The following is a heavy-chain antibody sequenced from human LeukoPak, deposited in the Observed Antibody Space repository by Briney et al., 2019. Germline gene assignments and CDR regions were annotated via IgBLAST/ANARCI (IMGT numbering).Heavy chain of an antibody. CDR2: ISGSGGST. J-gene: IGHJ4*02. CDR3: AKGSYDILTGYTFDY. V-gene: IGHV3-23*01. D-gene: IGHD3-9*01. Sequence: GGSLRLSCAASGFTFDDYGMSWVRQAPGKGLEWVSAISGSGGSTYYADSVKGRFTISRDNSKNTLYLQMNSLRAEDTAIYYCAKGSYDILTGYTFDYWGQGTLVTVSS. CDR1: GFTFDDYG.